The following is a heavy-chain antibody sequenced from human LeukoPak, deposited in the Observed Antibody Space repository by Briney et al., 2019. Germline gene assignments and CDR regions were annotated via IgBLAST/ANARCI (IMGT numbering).Heavy chain of an antibody. V-gene: IGHV3-23*01. CDR2: ISGSGDSS. CDR1: GFTFSSYP. CDR3: AREQYYDSTPSAFDI. J-gene: IGHJ3*02. D-gene: IGHD3-22*01. Sequence: GGSLRLSCAASGFTFSSYPMSWVRQAPGKGLEWVSGISGSGDSSYYADSVKGRFTISRDNTKNSLYLQMNSLRAEDTAVYYCAREQYYDSTPSAFDIWGQGTMVTVSS.